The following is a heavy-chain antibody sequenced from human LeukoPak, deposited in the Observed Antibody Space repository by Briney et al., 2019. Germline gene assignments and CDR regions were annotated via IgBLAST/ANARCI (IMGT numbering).Heavy chain of an antibody. V-gene: IGHV3-33*01. D-gene: IGHD6-13*01. CDR3: ARGAYSSSFGDYFDY. Sequence: SGGSLRLSCAASGFTFSSYGMHWVRQAPGKGLEWVAVIWYDGSNKYYADSVKGRFTISRGNSKNTLYLQMNSLRAEDTAVYYCARGAYSSSFGDYFDYWGQGTLVTVSS. CDR2: IWYDGSNK. J-gene: IGHJ4*02. CDR1: GFTFSSYG.